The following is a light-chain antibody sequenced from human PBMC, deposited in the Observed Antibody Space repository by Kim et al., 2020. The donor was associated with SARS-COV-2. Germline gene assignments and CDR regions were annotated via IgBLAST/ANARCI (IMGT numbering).Light chain of an antibody. J-gene: IGKJ3*01. Sequence: ASVGDRVTITCRASQSINNNLDWYQREPGKAPKLLIFGASTLQSGVPSRFRGSGSGTDFTLTISSLQPEDFATYYCQQSYRTPFTFGPGTKVDIK. CDR1: QSINNN. CDR3: QQSYRTPFT. V-gene: IGKV1-39*01. CDR2: GAS.